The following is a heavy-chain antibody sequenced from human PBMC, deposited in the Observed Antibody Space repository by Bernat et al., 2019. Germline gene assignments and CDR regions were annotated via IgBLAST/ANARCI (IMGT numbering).Heavy chain of an antibody. J-gene: IGHJ4*02. D-gene: IGHD1-26*01. V-gene: IGHV4-4*02. CDR3: VKQGAYCLEY. CDR2: FHHSGTI. Sequence: QVQLQESGPGLVKPSGTLSLTCDVSGDSITSIYWWGWVRQPPGKGLEWIGEFHHSGTINYNPSLKNRVTISVDKSQNQFSLRVTSVTAADTAVYYCVKQGAYCLEYWGQGTLVAVSS. CDR1: GDSITSIYW.